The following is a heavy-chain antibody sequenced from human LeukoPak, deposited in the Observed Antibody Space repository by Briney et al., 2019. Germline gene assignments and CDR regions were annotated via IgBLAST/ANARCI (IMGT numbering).Heavy chain of an antibody. CDR3: ARSPTVFAATRYNWFDP. CDR2: IIPIFGTA. J-gene: IGHJ5*02. D-gene: IGHD2-15*01. V-gene: IGHV1-69*13. Sequence: SVKVSCKASGGTFSSYAISWVRQAPGQGLEWMGGIIPIFGTANYAQKFQGRVTITADESTSTAYMELSSLRSEDTAVYYCARSPTVFAATRYNWFDPWGQGTLVTVSS. CDR1: GGTFSSYA.